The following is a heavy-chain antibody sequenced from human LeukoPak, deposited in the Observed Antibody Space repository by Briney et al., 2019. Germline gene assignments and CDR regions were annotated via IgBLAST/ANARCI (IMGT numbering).Heavy chain of an antibody. D-gene: IGHD6-25*01. J-gene: IGHJ2*01. V-gene: IGHV3-74*01. Sequence: QPGGSLRLSCVASGFTFSSNWMHWVRQAPGKGLVWVSRIHSDGSSTSYADFVKGRFTISRDNAKNTLFLQMNSLRAEDTAVYYCARGPPWSFDLWGRGTLVTVSS. CDR1: GFTFSSNW. CDR2: IHSDGSST. CDR3: ARGPPWSFDL.